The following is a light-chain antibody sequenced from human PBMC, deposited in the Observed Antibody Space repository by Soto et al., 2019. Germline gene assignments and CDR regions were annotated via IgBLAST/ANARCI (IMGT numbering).Light chain of an antibody. CDR1: QSVSSN. CDR3: QQYNNWPLT. CDR2: GAS. Sequence: DIVMTQSPATLSVSPGERATLYCRASQSVSSNLAWYQQRPGQAPRLLIYGASTRATGIPARFSGSGSGTEFTLTISSLQSEDFAVYYCQQYNNWPLTFGGGNKVDIK. J-gene: IGKJ4*01. V-gene: IGKV3-15*01.